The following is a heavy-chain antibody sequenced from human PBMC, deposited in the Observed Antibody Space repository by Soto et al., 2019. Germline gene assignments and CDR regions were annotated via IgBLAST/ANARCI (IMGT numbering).Heavy chain of an antibody. V-gene: IGHV3-21*01. CDR2: ISSGSSLL. J-gene: IGHJ4*02. CDR3: ARVPDSSAYYYYFDY. D-gene: IGHD3-22*01. Sequence: GGSLRLSCAASGFTFSSYTMHWVRQAPGKCLEWVSSISSGSSLLYYADSVRGRFTISRDNAKNSLYLQMNSLRADDTAVYYCARVPDSSAYYYYFDYWGQGPLVTVSS. CDR1: GFTFSSYT.